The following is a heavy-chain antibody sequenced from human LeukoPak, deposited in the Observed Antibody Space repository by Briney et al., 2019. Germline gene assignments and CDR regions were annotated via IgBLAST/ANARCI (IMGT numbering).Heavy chain of an antibody. J-gene: IGHJ5*02. Sequence: GGSLRLSCAASGFSFDDYTMHWVRQAPGKGLEWVSLISWDGGSTYYADSVKGRFTISRDNSKNSLYLQMNSLRTEDTALYFCAKDSWFDPWGQGTLVTVSS. CDR2: ISWDGGST. CDR3: AKDSWFDP. V-gene: IGHV3-43*01. CDR1: GFSFDDYT.